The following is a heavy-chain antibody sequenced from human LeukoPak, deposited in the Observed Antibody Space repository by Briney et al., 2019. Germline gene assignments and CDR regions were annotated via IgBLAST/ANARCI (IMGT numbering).Heavy chain of an antibody. Sequence: RGSLRLSCAASGFTFSHYGMHWVRQAPGKGLEWVAFILYDGSNKYYADSVKGRFTISRDNSKNTLDLQMNSLRAEDTAVYYCAKKGFCNSGSCYGVFDYWGQGTLVTVSS. V-gene: IGHV3-30*02. CDR3: AKKGFCNSGSCYGVFDY. CDR1: GFTFSHYG. CDR2: ILYDGSNK. J-gene: IGHJ4*02. D-gene: IGHD2-2*01.